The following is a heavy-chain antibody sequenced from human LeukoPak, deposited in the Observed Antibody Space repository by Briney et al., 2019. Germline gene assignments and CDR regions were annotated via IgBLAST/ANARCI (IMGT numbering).Heavy chain of an antibody. J-gene: IGHJ5*02. CDR3: AGSIAARPSWFDP. CDR2: IYYSGST. D-gene: IGHD6-6*01. V-gene: IGHV4-39*07. Sequence: SETLSLTCTVSGGSISSSSYYWGWIRQPPGKGLEWIGSIYYSGSTYYNPSLKSRVTISVDTSKNQFSLKLSSVTAADTAVYYCAGSIAARPSWFDPWGQGTLVTVSS. CDR1: GGSISSSSYY.